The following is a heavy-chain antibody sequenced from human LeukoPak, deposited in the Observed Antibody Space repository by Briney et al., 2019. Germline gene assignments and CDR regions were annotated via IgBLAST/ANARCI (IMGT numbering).Heavy chain of an antibody. CDR3: ARGFGGSSGSSDYYGMDV. CDR1: GATFNNYV. Sequence: GASVKVSCKASGATFNNYVITWVRQAPGQGLEWMAMIIPSLDIVNYAQTFQDRLTITADKSTSTAYMELRSLRSEDTAVYYCARGFGGSSGSSDYYGMDVWGQGTTVTVS. CDR2: IIPSLDIV. V-gene: IGHV1-69*04. J-gene: IGHJ6*02. D-gene: IGHD6-19*01.